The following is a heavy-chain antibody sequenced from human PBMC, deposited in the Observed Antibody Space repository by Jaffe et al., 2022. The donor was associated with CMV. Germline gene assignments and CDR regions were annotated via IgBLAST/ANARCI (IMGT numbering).Heavy chain of an antibody. Sequence: EVQLVESGGGLVQPGRSLRLSCAASGFTFDDYAMHWVRQAPGKGLEWVSGISWNSGSIGYADSVKGRFTISRDNAKNSLYLQMNSLRAEDTALYYCAKDIGSSEVSYYGMDVWGQGTTVTVSS. V-gene: IGHV3-9*01. CDR2: ISWNSGSI. J-gene: IGHJ6*02. CDR3: AKDIGSSEVSYYGMDV. CDR1: GFTFDDYA. D-gene: IGHD6-6*01.